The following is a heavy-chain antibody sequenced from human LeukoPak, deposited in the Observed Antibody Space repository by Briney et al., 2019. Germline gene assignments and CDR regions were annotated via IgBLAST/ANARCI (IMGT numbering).Heavy chain of an antibody. Sequence: SETLSLTCTVSGGSISSGDYYWSWIRQPPGKGLEWIGHIYYSGSTYYNPSLKSRVTISVDTSKNQFSLKLSSVTAADTAVYYCARDRGSSSPANYFDYWGQGTLVTVSS. CDR3: ARDRGSSSPANYFDY. D-gene: IGHD6-13*01. CDR2: IYYSGST. CDR1: GGSISSGDYY. V-gene: IGHV4-30-4*08. J-gene: IGHJ4*02.